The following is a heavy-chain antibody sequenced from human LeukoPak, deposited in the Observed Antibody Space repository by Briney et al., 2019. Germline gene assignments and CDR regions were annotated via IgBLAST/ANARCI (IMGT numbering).Heavy chain of an antibody. V-gene: IGHV3-30*02. D-gene: IGHD3-10*01. CDR2: ISGGGTDK. CDR3: AKDLGSGSYASDF. CDR1: GFTFRKYS. Sequence: GGSLGLSCVASGFTFRKYSIHWVRQAPGKGLKWLAFISGGGTDKFYLDSVKGRFSVSKDISKNTVYLQMSSLRDEDTALYYCAKDLGSGSYASDFWGQGTRVTVSS. J-gene: IGHJ3*01.